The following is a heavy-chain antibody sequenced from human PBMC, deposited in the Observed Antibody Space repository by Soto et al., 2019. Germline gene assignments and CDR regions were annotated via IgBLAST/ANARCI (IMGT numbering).Heavy chain of an antibody. Sequence: VQLQESGPGLVKPSQTLSLMCTVSGGSISSGGYYWSWIRQLPGKGLEWIGNIYYSGSTYYNPSLKSRVTISVDTSNNHFSLKLSSITAADTAGYYCARAMTTVPPYYFDYWGQGTLVTVSS. D-gene: IGHD4-17*01. CDR3: ARAMTTVPPYYFDY. V-gene: IGHV4-31*03. CDR1: GGSISSGGYY. CDR2: IYYSGST. J-gene: IGHJ4*02.